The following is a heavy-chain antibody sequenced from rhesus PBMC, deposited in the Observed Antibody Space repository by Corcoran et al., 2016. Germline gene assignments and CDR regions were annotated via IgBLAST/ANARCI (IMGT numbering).Heavy chain of an antibody. CDR1: GGSICGYY. V-gene: IGHV3-100*02. Sequence: VQLQASGPGLVKPSETLSLTCTVPGGSICGYYWRWVRPAPGKGLEWVSVIGESGGTIYYADSVKGRFTISRDNAKNSLFLQMNSLRAEDTAVYYCTRGEVHYYSGSYLWGQGVLVTVSS. CDR2: IGESGGTI. D-gene: IGHD3-16*01. CDR3: TRGEVHYYSGSYL. J-gene: IGHJ4*01.